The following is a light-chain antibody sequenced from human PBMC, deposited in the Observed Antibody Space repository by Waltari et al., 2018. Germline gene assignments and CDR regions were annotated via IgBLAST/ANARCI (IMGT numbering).Light chain of an antibody. J-gene: IGLJ3*02. CDR3: CSYTDSSTLV. CDR2: DVN. Sequence: QSALSQPASVSGSPGQSITISCTRTSSDVGGYNYVSWYQQHPGKAPKLLFYDVNKRPSGFSNRFSGSKSGNTASLTISGLQAEDEADYYCCSYTDSSTLVFGGGTKLTVL. CDR1: SSDVGGYNY. V-gene: IGLV2-23*02.